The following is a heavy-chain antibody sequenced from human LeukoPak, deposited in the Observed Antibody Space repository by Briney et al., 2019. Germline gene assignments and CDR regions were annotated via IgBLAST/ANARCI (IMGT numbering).Heavy chain of an antibody. CDR2: TRVSDNNL. Sequence: GGSLRLSCAASGFIFSDYPMSWIRQAPGKGLEWLSYTRVSDNNLYYADSVKGRFTISRDNAQTSLYLQMSSLRAEDTAVYYCARRIMGTTGHAFDFWGQGTMVTVSS. CDR3: ARRIMGTTGHAFDF. CDR1: GFIFSDYP. J-gene: IGHJ3*01. V-gene: IGHV3-11*01. D-gene: IGHD2-8*01.